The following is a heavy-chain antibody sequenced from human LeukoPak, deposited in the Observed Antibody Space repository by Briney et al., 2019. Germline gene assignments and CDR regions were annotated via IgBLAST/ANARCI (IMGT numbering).Heavy chain of an antibody. CDR3: ARVSAYSSSDPGWFDP. CDR1: GYTFTGYY. J-gene: IGHJ5*02. Sequence: GASVKVSCKASGYTFTGYYMHWVRQAPGQGLEWMGWINPNSGGTNYAQKFQGRVTMTRDTSISTAYTELSRLRSDDTAVYYCARVSAYSSSDPGWFDPWGQGTLVTVSS. CDR2: INPNSGGT. D-gene: IGHD6-6*01. V-gene: IGHV1-2*02.